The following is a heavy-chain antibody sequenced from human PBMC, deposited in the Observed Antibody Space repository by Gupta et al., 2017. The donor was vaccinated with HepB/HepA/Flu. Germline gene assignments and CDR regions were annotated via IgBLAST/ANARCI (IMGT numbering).Heavy chain of an antibody. CDR2: ISSSGSTI. CDR3: ARSIAAAGPFKLYYYYGMDV. V-gene: IGHV3-48*03. D-gene: IGHD6-13*01. Sequence: EVQLVESGGGLVQPGGSLRLSCAASVFTFSSYEMNWVRQAPGKGLEWVSYISSSGSTIYLADSVKGRFTISRDNAKNSMYLQMNSLRAEDTAVYYCARSIAAAGPFKLYYYYGMDVWGQGTTVTVSS. J-gene: IGHJ6*02. CDR1: VFTFSSYE.